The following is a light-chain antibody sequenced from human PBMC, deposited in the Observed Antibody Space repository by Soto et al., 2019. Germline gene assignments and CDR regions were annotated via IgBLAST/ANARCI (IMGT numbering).Light chain of an antibody. Sequence: EIVLTQSPATLSLSPGERATLSCRASQSVSSFLGWYQQKPGQAPRLVIYDTSNRATCIPARFSCSGSGTDFTLTISSLEHEYFAVYYCQQRYNRPTFGGGTKVEIK. V-gene: IGKV3-11*01. CDR3: QQRYNRPT. CDR2: DTS. J-gene: IGKJ4*01. CDR1: QSVSSF.